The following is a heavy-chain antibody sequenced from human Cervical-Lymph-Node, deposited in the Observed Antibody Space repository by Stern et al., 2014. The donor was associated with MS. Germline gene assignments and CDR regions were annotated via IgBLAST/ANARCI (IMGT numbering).Heavy chain of an antibody. J-gene: IGHJ4*02. CDR1: GFTFDDYA. CDR2: IGWNSGNV. D-gene: IGHD6-6*01. Sequence: EVQLVESGGGLVQPGRSLRLSCEASGFTFDDYAMHWVRLSPGTGLEWVSGIGWNSGNVAYADSVKGRFTISRDNAKRSLYLQMNSLRPEDTAVYYCVKDVDSSIAVSFDYWGQGSLVTVSS. V-gene: IGHV3-9*01. CDR3: VKDVDSSIAVSFDY.